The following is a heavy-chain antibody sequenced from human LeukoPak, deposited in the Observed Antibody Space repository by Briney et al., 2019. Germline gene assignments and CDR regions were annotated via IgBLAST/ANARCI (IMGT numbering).Heavy chain of an antibody. J-gene: IGHJ2*01. CDR1: GYTFIDYP. Sequence: VASVKVSCKASGYTFIDYPMIWVHQAPGKGLEWVGLVDPGDGETIYAENFQGRVTITADKSAEIVYMQLSNLRSADTAVYYCACGDYFDRGFRWGRGTLVTVSS. V-gene: IGHV1-69-2*01. CDR2: VDPGDGET. D-gene: IGHD3-22*01. CDR3: ACGDYFDRGFR.